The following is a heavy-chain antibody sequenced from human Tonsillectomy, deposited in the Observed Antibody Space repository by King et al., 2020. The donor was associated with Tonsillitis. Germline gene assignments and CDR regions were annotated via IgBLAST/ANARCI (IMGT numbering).Heavy chain of an antibody. CDR2: IYPGDSDT. V-gene: IGHV5-51*01. D-gene: IGHD3/OR15-3a*01. CDR3: ARQNARGGLVDAFNS. CDR1: GYSFTTYW. Sequence: QLVQSGAEVKKPGESLKISCKGSGYSFTTYWVAWVRQMPGKGLEWMGIIYPGDSDTRYSPSFQGQITISADESISTAYLQWSSLKASDTAICYCARQNARGGLVDAFNSWSQGTVVTVSS. J-gene: IGHJ3*02.